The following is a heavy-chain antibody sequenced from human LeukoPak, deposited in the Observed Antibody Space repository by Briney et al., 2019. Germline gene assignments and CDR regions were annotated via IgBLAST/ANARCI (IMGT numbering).Heavy chain of an antibody. J-gene: IGHJ6*02. V-gene: IGHV1-8*01. CDR3: ARRQRITMIVVVIKDGMDV. D-gene: IGHD3-22*01. CDR2: MNPNSGNT. CDR1: GYTFTSYD. Sequence: ASVKVSCKASGYTFTSYDINWVRQATGQGLEWMGWMNPNSGNTGYAQKFQGRVTMTRNTSISTAYMELSSLRSEDTAVYYCARRQRITMIVVVIKDGMDVWGQGTTVTVS.